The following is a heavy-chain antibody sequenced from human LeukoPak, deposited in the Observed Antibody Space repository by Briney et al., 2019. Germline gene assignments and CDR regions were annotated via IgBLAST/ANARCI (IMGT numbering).Heavy chain of an antibody. CDR2: IGGDGTST. CDR3: ARRAGGTPDN. D-gene: IGHD1-26*01. V-gene: IGHV3-23*01. Sequence: GGSLRLSCAASGFTFNIYAMTWVRQAPGKGLDWVSAIGGDGTSTDYADSVKGRFTISRDNSKNTLYLQMNRLRAGDTALYYCARRAGGTPDNWGLGTLVTVSS. J-gene: IGHJ4*02. CDR1: GFTFNIYA.